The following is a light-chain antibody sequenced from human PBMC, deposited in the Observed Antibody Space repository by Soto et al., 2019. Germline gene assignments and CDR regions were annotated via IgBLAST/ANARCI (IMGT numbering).Light chain of an antibody. CDR3: SSYKATRTYV. J-gene: IGLJ1*01. Sequence: QSVLTQPASVSGSPGQSVTISCTGTSSDVGGYNYVSWYQQLPGEAPKLIIYGVTDRPSGVSNRFSGSKSGNTASLTVSGLQDEEERAHYCSSYKATRTYVFGTGTKVTV. CDR1: SSDVGGYNY. CDR2: GVT. V-gene: IGLV2-14*01.